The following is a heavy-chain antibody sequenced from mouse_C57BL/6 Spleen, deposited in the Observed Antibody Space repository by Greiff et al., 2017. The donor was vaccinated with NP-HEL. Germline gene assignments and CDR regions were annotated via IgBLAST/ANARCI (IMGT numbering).Heavy chain of an antibody. J-gene: IGHJ2*01. V-gene: IGHV1-26*01. D-gene: IGHD4-1*01. CDR1: GYTFTDYY. CDR2: INPNTGGT. Sequence: EVQLQQSGPVLVKPGASVKISCKASGYTFTDYYMNWVKQSHGKSLEWIGDINPNTGGTSYNQKFKGKSTVTVDKSSSTAYMELRSLTSEDSAVYYCARRNWSDYWGQGTTLTVSA. CDR3: ARRNWSDY.